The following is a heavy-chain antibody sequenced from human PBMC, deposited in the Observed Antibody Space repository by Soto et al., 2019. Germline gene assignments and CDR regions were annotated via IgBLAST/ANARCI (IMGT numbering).Heavy chain of an antibody. Sequence: PGGSLRLSCAASGSTFGTYTMNWVRQVPGKGLEWVSSIGTTSSYIYYADSVRGRFTISRDNAGGSVYLQMSSLRAEDTAVYYCARVMCGDCSSYYYYSMDVWGQGTTVTVSS. CDR3: ARVMCGDCSSYYYYSMDV. CDR2: IGTTSSYI. D-gene: IGHD2-21*02. CDR1: GSTFGTYT. J-gene: IGHJ6*02. V-gene: IGHV3-21*01.